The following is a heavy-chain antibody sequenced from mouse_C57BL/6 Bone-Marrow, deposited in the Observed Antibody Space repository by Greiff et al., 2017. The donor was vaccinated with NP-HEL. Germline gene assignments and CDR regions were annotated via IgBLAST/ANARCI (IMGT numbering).Heavy chain of an antibody. CDR1: GYTFTSYW. CDR2: INPSNGGT. CDR3: ARGREREDYYAMDY. V-gene: IGHV1-53*01. Sequence: QVQLQQPGTELVKPGASVKLSCKASGYTFTSYWMHWVKQRPGQGLEWIGNINPSNGGTHYNEKFKGKATLTVDKSSSTAYMQLSSLTSEDSAVFYCARGREREDYYAMDYWGQGTSVTVSS. J-gene: IGHJ4*01.